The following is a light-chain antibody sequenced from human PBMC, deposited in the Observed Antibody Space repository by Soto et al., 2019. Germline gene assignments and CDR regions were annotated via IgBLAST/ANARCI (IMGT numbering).Light chain of an antibody. V-gene: IGKV3-20*01. J-gene: IGKJ4*01. CDR3: QQYCSSLT. Sequence: EIVLTQSPGTLSLSPGERATLSCRASQSLRSTYLAWYQQKPGQAPRLLIYGASSRATGIPDRFSGSGSGTDFTLTISRLEPEDFAVYYCQQYCSSLTFGGGTKVEIK. CDR2: GAS. CDR1: QSLRSTY.